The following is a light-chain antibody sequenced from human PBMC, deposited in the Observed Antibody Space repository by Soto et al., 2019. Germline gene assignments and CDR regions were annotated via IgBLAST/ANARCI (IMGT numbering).Light chain of an antibody. J-gene: IGKJ2*01. Sequence: EIVMTQSPATLSVSPGERATLSCRASQSVSSNLAWYQQKPGQAPRLLIYGASTRATGIPARFSGSGSGTDSPLTISSLQSEDFAVYYCQQDNNWPRTFGQGTKLEIK. CDR1: QSVSSN. CDR3: QQDNNWPRT. CDR2: GAS. V-gene: IGKV3-15*01.